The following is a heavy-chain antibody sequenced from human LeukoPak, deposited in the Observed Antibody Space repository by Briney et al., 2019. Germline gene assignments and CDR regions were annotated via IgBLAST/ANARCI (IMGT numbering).Heavy chain of an antibody. V-gene: IGHV4-39*07. D-gene: IGHD3-22*01. CDR2: IYYSGST. CDR3: ARDYYDSSGYSN. Sequence: PSETLSLTCTVSGGSISSSSYYWGWIRQPPGKGLEWIGSIYYSGSTYYNPSLKSRVTISVDTSKNQFSLKLSSVTAADTAVYYCARDYYDSSGYSNWGQGTLVTVSS. J-gene: IGHJ4*02. CDR1: GGSISSSSYY.